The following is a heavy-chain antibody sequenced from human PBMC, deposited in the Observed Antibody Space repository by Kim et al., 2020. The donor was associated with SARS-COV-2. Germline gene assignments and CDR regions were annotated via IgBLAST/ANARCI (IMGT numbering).Heavy chain of an antibody. CDR3: ARDGRDILPGRYYFDY. J-gene: IGHJ4*02. V-gene: IGHV3-21*01. Sequence: VKGRFTISRDNAKNALYLQMNSLRAEDTAVYYCARDGRDILPGRYYFDYGGQGTLVTVSS. D-gene: IGHD3-9*01.